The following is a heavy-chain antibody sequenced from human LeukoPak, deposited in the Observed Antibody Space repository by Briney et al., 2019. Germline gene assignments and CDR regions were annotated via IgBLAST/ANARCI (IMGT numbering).Heavy chain of an antibody. D-gene: IGHD3-22*01. CDR1: GGSISSYY. Sequence: SETLSLTCTASGGSISSYYWSWIRQPPGKGLEWIGYIYYSGSTNYNPSLKSRVTISVDTSKNQFSLKLSSVTAADTAVYYCARLWYYDSSFDYWGQGTLVTVSS. V-gene: IGHV4-59*01. CDR2: IYYSGST. J-gene: IGHJ4*02. CDR3: ARLWYYDSSFDY.